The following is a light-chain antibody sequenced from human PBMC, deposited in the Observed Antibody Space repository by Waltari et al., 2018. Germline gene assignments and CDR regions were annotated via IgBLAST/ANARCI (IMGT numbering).Light chain of an antibody. CDR2: LGS. CDR3: MQALETPLT. J-gene: IGKJ4*01. CDR1: QSLLRSNGKSY. Sequence: EIVLTQSPLSLPVTPGEPASISVRSRQSLLRSNGKSYLDWYLKKPGQSPQLLISLGSNRASGVPDRFSGSGSGTDFTLKISRVEAEDVGVYYCMQALETPLTFGGGTRVETK. V-gene: IGKV2-28*01.